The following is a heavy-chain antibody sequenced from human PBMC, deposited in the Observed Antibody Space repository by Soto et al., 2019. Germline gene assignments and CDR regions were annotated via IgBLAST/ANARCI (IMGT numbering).Heavy chain of an antibody. V-gene: IGHV4-30-4*01. D-gene: IGHD2-15*01. CDR3: ARGIDQFDAFDI. CDR2: IYYSGST. CDR1: GGSISSGDYY. J-gene: IGHJ3*02. Sequence: PSETLSLTCTVSGGSISSGDYYWSWIRQPPGKGLEWIGYIYYSGSTYCNPSLKSRVTISVDTSKNQFSLKLSSVTAADTAVYYCARGIDQFDAFDIWGQGTMVTVSS.